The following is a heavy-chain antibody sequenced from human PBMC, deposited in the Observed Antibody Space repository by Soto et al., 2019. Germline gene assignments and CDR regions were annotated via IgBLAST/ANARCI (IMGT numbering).Heavy chain of an antibody. Sequence: PSETLSLTCTVSGGSISSSSYYWGWIRQPPGKGLEWIGSIFYSGSTYYNPSLKSRVTISVDTSKNQFSLKLSSVTAADTAVYYCARHLTYCSAGSCYSDFPYYPMDVWGQGTAVT. V-gene: IGHV4-39*01. CDR1: GGSISSSSYY. CDR2: IFYSGST. D-gene: IGHD2-15*01. J-gene: IGHJ6*02. CDR3: ARHLTYCSAGSCYSDFPYYPMDV.